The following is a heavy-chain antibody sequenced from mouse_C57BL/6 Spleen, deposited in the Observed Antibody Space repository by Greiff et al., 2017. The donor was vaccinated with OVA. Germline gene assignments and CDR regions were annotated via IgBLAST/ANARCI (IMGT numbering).Heavy chain of an antibody. CDR2: IYPGDGDT. J-gene: IGHJ2*01. D-gene: IGHD2-5*01. V-gene: IGHV1-80*01. Sequence: VQLQQSGAELVKPGASVKISCKASGYAFSSYWMNWVKQRPGKGLEWIGQIYPGDGDTNYNGKFKGKATLTADKSSSTAYMQLSRLTSEDSAVYFCARDSNLYYFDYWGQGTTLTVSS. CDR3: ARDSNLYYFDY. CDR1: GYAFSSYW.